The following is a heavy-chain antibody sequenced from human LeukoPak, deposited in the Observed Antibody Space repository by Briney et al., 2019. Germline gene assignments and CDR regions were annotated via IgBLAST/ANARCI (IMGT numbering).Heavy chain of an antibody. CDR2: IYYSGST. CDR1: GGSISSYY. Sequence: SETLSLTCTVSGGSISSYYWRWIRQPPGKGLEWIGYIYYSGSTNYNPSLKSRVTIPVDTSKNQFSLKLSSVTAADTAVYYCARRAPYSYEWSTLDYWGQGTLVTVSS. V-gene: IGHV4-59*08. D-gene: IGHD5-18*01. J-gene: IGHJ4*02. CDR3: ARRAPYSYEWSTLDY.